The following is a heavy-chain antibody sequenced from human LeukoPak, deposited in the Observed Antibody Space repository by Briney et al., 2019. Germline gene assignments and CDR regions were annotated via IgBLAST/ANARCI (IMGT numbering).Heavy chain of an antibody. CDR2: IYYSGST. D-gene: IGHD5-24*01. Sequence: PSETLSLTCTVSGGSISSSSYYWGWLRQPPGTGLEGIGNIYYSGSTYYSPSLKSRVTISVDTSKNQFSLKLSSVTAADTAVYYCARGKRGRDGYRPPPNYYYYYYMDVWGKGTTVTVSS. CDR3: ARGKRGRDGYRPPPNYYYYYYMDV. CDR1: GGSISSSSYY. V-gene: IGHV4-39*07. J-gene: IGHJ6*03.